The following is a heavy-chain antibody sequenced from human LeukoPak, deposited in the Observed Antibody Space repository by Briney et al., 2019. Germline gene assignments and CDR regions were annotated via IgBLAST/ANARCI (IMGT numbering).Heavy chain of an antibody. D-gene: IGHD1-20*01. CDR3: ARITGTTHFFIDY. CDR2: IYHSGST. CDR1: GYSISSGYY. V-gene: IGHV4-38-2*02. Sequence: PSQTLSLTCTVSGYSISSGYYWGWIRQPPGKGLEWIGSIYHSGSTYYNPSLKSRATISVDTSKNQFSLKLSSVTAADTAVYYCARITGTTHFFIDYWGQGTLVTVSS. J-gene: IGHJ4*02.